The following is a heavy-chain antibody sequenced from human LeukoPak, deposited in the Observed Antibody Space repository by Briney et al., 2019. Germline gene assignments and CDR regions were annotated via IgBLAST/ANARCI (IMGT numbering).Heavy chain of an antibody. CDR2: ISGSGGTT. V-gene: IGHV3-23*01. Sequence: GGSLRLSCAASGFTFSSYAMSWVRQAPGKGLEWVSTISGSGGTTYYADSVKGRFTISRDNSKNTLYLQMNSLRAEDTAVYYCAKGTGYGSSWYNDYWGQGTLVTVSS. CDR3: AKGTGYGSSWYNDY. J-gene: IGHJ4*02. D-gene: IGHD6-13*01. CDR1: GFTFSSYA.